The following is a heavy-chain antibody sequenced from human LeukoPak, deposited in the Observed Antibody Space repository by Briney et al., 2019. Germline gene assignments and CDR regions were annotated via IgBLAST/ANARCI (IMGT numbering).Heavy chain of an antibody. CDR3: ASGGSWGSYYFDY. CDR2: IYYSGST. CDR1: GGSISSSSYY. J-gene: IGHJ4*02. Sequence: SETLSLTCTVSGGSISSSSYYWGWIRQPPGKGLEWIGSIYYSGSTYYNPSLKSRVTISVETPKNQFSLKLSSVTAADTAVYYCASGGSWGSYYFDYWGQGTLVTVSS. D-gene: IGHD6-13*01. V-gene: IGHV4-39*07.